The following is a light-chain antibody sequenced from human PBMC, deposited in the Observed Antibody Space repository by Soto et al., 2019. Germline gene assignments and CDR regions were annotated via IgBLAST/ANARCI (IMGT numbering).Light chain of an antibody. CDR1: SSDIGGYNY. CDR3: CSYAGSYTWV. J-gene: IGLJ3*02. Sequence: QSALTQPRSVSGSPGQSVTISCTGTSSDIGGYNYVSWYQQHPGKAPKFMIYDVTKRPSGVTDRFSGSKSGNTASLTISGLQAEDEADYYCCSYAGSYTWVFGGGTKLTVL. V-gene: IGLV2-11*01. CDR2: DVT.